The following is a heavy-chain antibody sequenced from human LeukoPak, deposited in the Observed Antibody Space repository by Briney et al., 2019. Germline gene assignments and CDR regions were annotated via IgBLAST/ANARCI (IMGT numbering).Heavy chain of an antibody. D-gene: IGHD6-19*01. Sequence: PGGSLRLSCAASGFTFSSYDMHWVRQATGKGLEWVSAIGTAGDTYYPGSVKGRFTISRENAKNSLYLQMNSLRAGDTAVYYCAKDDTSGWYDYWGQGTLVTVSS. V-gene: IGHV3-13*01. CDR3: AKDDTSGWYDY. CDR1: GFTFSSYD. J-gene: IGHJ4*02. CDR2: IGTAGDT.